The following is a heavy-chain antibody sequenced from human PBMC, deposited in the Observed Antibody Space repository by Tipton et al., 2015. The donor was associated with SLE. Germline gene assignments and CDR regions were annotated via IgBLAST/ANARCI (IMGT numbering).Heavy chain of an antibody. V-gene: IGHV3-23*01. CDR3: AKDRNIAVAGTFYY. CDR1: GFTFSSYA. CDR2: ISGSAGST. J-gene: IGHJ4*02. Sequence: SLRLSCAASGFTFSSYAMHWVRQAPGKGLEWVAAISGSAGSTYYADSVKGRFTISRGNSKNTLYLQMKSLRAEDTAVYYCAKDRNIAVAGTFYYWGQGTLVTVSS. D-gene: IGHD6-19*01.